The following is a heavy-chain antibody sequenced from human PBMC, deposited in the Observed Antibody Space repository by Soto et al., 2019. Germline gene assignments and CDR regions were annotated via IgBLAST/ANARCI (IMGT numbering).Heavy chain of an antibody. CDR2: ISAYNGNT. CDR3: ARGISKYSSWYEPHTWFDA. V-gene: IGHV1-18*01. CDR1: GYTFTSYG. Sequence: ASVKVSCKASGYTFTSYGISWVRQAPGQGLEWMGWISAYNGNTNYAQKLQGRVTMTTDTSTSTANMELRSPRSDDTAVYYCARGISKYSSWYEPHTWFDAWGQGALVTVSS. J-gene: IGHJ5*02. D-gene: IGHD6-13*01.